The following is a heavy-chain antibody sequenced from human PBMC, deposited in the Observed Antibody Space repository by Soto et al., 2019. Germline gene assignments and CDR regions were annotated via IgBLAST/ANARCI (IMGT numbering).Heavy chain of an antibody. V-gene: IGHV3-21*01. J-gene: IGHJ5*02. CDR2: ISSNSAYI. CDR3: TRDASRDSGARGWFDA. D-gene: IGHD6-25*01. CDR1: GFTFRSFT. Sequence: GGSLRLSSAASGFTFRSFTMNWVRQAPGKGLEWVSTISSNSAYIYYTDALRGRFTISRDSAKNSLHLQMNSLRAEDTAVYYCTRDASRDSGARGWFDAWGPGTLVTVSS.